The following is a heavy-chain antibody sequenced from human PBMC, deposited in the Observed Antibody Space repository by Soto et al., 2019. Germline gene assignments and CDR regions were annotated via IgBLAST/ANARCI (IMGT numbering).Heavy chain of an antibody. J-gene: IGHJ4*02. Sequence: EVQLLESGGGLVQPGGSLRLSCAASGFTFSRYAMSWVRQAPGKGLEWVSAISGSGGTTYYADSVKGRFTISRDKSKNTLYLQMSSLIAEDTAVYYCAKDLSRNSVWYFARFDCWGQGNLVTLSP. CDR3: AKDLSRNSVWYFARFDC. CDR1: GFTFSRYA. D-gene: IGHD6-19*01. V-gene: IGHV3-23*01. CDR2: ISGSGGTT.